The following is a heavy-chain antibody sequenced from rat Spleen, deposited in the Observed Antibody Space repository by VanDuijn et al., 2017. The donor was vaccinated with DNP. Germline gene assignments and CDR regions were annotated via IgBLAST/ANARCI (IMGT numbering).Heavy chain of an antibody. D-gene: IGHD1-6*01. Sequence: EVQLVESGGGLVQPGRSLKLSCAVSGFTFSDYNMAWVRQVPGKGLEWIASITTGGEITYYPDSVKGRFTISRDHATNTLYLQMNSLRSEDTATYYCARQRVMYTTATGFAYWGQGTLVTVSS. CDR2: ITTGGEIT. CDR3: ARQRVMYTTATGFAY. V-gene: IGHV5S23*01. J-gene: IGHJ3*01. CDR1: GFTFSDYN.